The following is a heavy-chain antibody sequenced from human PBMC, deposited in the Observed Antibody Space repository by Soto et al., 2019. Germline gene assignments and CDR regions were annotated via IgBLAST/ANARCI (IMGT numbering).Heavy chain of an antibody. Sequence: SETLSLTCAVYGGSFSGYYWSWIRQPPGKGLEWIGEINHSGSTNYNPSLKSRVTISVDTSKNQFSLKLSSVTAADTAVYYCARGHTIFGVVITPYYSYIDVWGKGTTVTVSS. CDR3: ARGHTIFGVVITPYYSYIDV. D-gene: IGHD3-3*01. CDR1: GGSFSGYY. V-gene: IGHV4-34*01. J-gene: IGHJ6*03. CDR2: INHSGST.